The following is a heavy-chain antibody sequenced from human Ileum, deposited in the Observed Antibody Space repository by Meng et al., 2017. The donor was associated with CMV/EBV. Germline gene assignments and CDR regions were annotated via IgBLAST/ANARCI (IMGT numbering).Heavy chain of an antibody. CDR2: ISYDGSNK. CDR3: AREGSPYCSGGTCLNWFDP. D-gene: IGHD2-15*01. V-gene: IGHV3-30-3*01. J-gene: IGHJ5*02. Sequence: GESLKISCAASGFTFSSYAMHWVRQAPGKGLEWVAVISYDGSNKYYADSVKGRFTISRDNAKNSLYLQMNSLRPEDTAVYYCAREGSPYCSGGTCLNWFDPWGQGTLVTVSS. CDR1: GFTFSSYA.